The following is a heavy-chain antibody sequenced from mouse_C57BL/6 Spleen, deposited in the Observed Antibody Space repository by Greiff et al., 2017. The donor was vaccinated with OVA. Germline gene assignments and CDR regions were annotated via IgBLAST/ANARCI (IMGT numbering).Heavy chain of an antibody. V-gene: IGHV6-3*01. CDR3: TAYDYYERYYAMDY. Sequence: EVQRVESGGGLVQPGGSMKLSCVASGFTFSNYWMNWVRQSPEKGLEWVAQIRLKSDNYATHYAESVKGRFTISRDDSKSSVYLQMNNLRAEDTVIYYCTAYDYYERYYAMDYWGQGTSVTVSS. CDR1: GFTFSNYW. CDR2: IRLKSDNYAT. D-gene: IGHD2-4*01. J-gene: IGHJ4*01.